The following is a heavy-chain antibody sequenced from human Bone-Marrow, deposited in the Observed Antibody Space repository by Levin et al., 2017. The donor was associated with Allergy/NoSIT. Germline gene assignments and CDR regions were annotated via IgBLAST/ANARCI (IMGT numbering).Heavy chain of an antibody. J-gene: IGHJ4*02. CDR2: INPDDGDT. CDR1: GFNFNRFA. V-gene: IGHV3-23*01. Sequence: PGGSLRLSCAASGFNFNRFAMVWVRQAPGKGLEWVSTINPDDGDTYFADSVKGRFTVSRENSKSTLFVQMNDLRAEDTATYYCVRVGPPNYYESSGYFDFWGQGTLVTVSS. D-gene: IGHD3-22*01. CDR3: VRVGPPNYYESSGYFDF.